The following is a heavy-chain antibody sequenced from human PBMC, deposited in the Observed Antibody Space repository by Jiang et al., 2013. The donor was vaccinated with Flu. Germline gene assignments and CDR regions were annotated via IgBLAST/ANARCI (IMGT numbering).Heavy chain of an antibody. CDR2: GRDK. J-gene: IGHJ3*02. D-gene: IGHD4-17*01. Sequence: GRDKDYADSVKGRFTISRDNSKNTLYLQMNSLRVEDTAVYYCARRRNDYGDSDAFDIWGQGTMVTVSS. V-gene: IGHV3-33*01. CDR3: ARRRNDYGDSDAFDI.